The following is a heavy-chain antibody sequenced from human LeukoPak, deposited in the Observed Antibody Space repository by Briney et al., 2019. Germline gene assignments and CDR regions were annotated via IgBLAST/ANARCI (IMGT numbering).Heavy chain of an antibody. V-gene: IGHV4-34*01. CDR1: GGSFSGYY. D-gene: IGHD2-2*01. J-gene: IGHJ3*02. Sequence: LETLSLTCAVYGGSFSGYYWSWIRQPPGKGLEWIGEINHSGSTNYNPSLKSRVTISVDTSKNQFPLKLSSVTAADTAVYYCARASSTALRAFDIWGQGTMVTVSS. CDR2: INHSGST. CDR3: ARASSTALRAFDI.